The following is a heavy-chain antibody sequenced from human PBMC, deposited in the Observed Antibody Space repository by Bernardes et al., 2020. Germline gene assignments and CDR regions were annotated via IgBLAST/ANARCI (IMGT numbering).Heavy chain of an antibody. CDR1: GFSFSSYY. CDR2: IYAIGST. Sequence: SETLSLTCTVSGFSFSSYYWSWIRQPPGKGLEWISYIYAIGSTYYSRSVKSRVTISVDTAKCQFSLRLSSVTAADTAVYYCAGVPITSGGILRFDYWGQGAMVTVSS. D-gene: IGHD6-13*01. V-gene: IGHV4-59*01. CDR3: AGVPITSGGILRFDY. J-gene: IGHJ4*02.